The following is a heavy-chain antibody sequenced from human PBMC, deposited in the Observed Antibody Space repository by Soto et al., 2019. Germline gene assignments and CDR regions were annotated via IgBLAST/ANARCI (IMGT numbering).Heavy chain of an antibody. J-gene: IGHJ5*02. Sequence: QVQLVQSGAEVKKPGSSVKVSCKASGGTFSSYTISWVRQAPGHGLEWMGRIIPILGIANYAQKFQGRVTITADKSTSTAYMELSSLRSEDTAVYYCARDRRTQIAARRGDWFDPWGQGTLVTVSS. V-gene: IGHV1-69*08. D-gene: IGHD6-6*01. CDR1: GGTFSSYT. CDR3: ARDRRTQIAARRGDWFDP. CDR2: IIPILGIA.